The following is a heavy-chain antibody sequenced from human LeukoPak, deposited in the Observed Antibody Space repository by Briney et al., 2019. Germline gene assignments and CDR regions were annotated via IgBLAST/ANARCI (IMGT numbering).Heavy chain of an antibody. V-gene: IGHV1-46*01. J-gene: IGHJ4*02. D-gene: IGHD6-19*01. CDR2: INPSGGST. CDR1: GDSFTSCY. CDR3: ARGNGWY. Sequence: ASVTVSCKASGDSFTSCYMHWVRQAPGQGLEWMGIINPSGGSTSYAQKFQGRVTMTRDMSTSTVYMELSSLRSEDTAVYYCARGNGWYWGQGTLVTVSS.